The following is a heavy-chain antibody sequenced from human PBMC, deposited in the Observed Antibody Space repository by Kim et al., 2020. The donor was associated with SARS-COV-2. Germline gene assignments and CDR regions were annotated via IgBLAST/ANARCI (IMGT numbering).Heavy chain of an antibody. J-gene: IGHJ3*02. CDR1: GGSFSGYY. CDR3: ARGSRVSPIHDAFDI. CDR2: INHSGST. D-gene: IGHD6-13*01. V-gene: IGHV4-34*01. Sequence: SETLSLTCAVYGGSFSGYYWSWIRQPPGKGLEWIGEINHSGSTNYNPSLKSRVTISVDTSKNQFSLKLSSVTAADTAVYYCARGSRVSPIHDAFDIWGQGTMVTVSS.